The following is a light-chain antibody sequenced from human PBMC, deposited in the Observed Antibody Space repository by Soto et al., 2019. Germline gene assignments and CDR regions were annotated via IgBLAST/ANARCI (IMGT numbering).Light chain of an antibody. CDR3: NSYAGSNNWV. CDR2: EVS. V-gene: IGLV2-8*01. Sequence: QSALTQPASVSGSPGQSITISCTGTSSDVGGYNYVSWYQQHPGKAPKLMIYEVSKRPSWVPDRFSGSKSGNTASLTVSGLQAEDEADYYCNSYAGSNNWVFGGGTKVTVL. CDR1: SSDVGGYNY. J-gene: IGLJ3*02.